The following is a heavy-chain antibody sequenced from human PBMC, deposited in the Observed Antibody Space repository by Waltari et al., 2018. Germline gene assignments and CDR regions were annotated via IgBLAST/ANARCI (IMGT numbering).Heavy chain of an antibody. D-gene: IGHD5-18*01. CDR3: ARKGGRGYTYGPFYYDS. V-gene: IGHV3-74*01. J-gene: IGHJ4*02. Sequence: EVQLVEAGGDIVQPGGSLRLSCAASGFRFSDYWMHWVRQVPGKGRVWVSRINSDGSSISYSDSVKGRFTISRDNSKNMLYLQLNSLRAEDTAVYYCARKGGRGYTYGPFYYDSWGQGTLVTVSS. CDR2: INSDGSSI. CDR1: GFRFSDYW.